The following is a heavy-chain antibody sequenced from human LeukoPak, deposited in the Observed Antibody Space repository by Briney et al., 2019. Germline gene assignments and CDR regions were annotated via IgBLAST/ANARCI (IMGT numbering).Heavy chain of an antibody. Sequence: GGSLRLSCAASGFTFSSYAMTWVRQAPGKGLEWFSVISTSGRLTYYAESVKGRFTISRDNSKTTVSLRVNRLIAEDTAIYYCGKDGRGYEFEHYHYYMDVWGKGTTVIVSS. CDR1: GFTFSSYA. D-gene: IGHD5-12*01. CDR2: ISTSGRLT. CDR3: GKDGRGYEFEHYHYYMDV. V-gene: IGHV3-23*01. J-gene: IGHJ6*03.